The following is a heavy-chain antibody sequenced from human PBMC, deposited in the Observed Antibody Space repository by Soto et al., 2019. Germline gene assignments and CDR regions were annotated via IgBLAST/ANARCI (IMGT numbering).Heavy chain of an antibody. J-gene: IGHJ4*02. CDR1: GFDFSNTW. CDR3: AKDWYHTIDS. V-gene: IGHV3-74*01. CDR2: INSDGSSI. Sequence: GGSLRLSCATSGFDFSNTWIHWVRQVPGQGLVWVSRINSDGSSIIYADSVKGRFTLSRDNAKNTVHLQMSSLRVEDTAVYYCAKDWYHTIDSWGQGIPVTVS. D-gene: IGHD1-20*01.